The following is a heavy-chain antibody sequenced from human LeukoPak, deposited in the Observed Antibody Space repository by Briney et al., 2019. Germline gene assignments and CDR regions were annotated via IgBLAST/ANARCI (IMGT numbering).Heavy chain of an antibody. V-gene: IGHV1-18*01. Sequence: ASVKVSCKASGYTFTSYDINWVRQATGQGLEWMGWMNPKSGNTNYAQKLQGRVTMTTDTSTSTAYMDLRSLRSDDTAVYYCARVRNSGFRYVDSWGQGTLVTVSS. CDR2: MNPKSGNT. CDR3: ARVRNSGFRYVDS. J-gene: IGHJ4*02. D-gene: IGHD5-12*01. CDR1: GYTFTSYD.